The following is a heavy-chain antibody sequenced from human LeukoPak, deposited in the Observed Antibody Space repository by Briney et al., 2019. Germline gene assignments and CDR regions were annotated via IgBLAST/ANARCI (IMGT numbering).Heavy chain of an antibody. J-gene: IGHJ4*02. V-gene: IGHV3-53*01. CDR2: LYSDGNT. CDR1: GFTVITKD. D-gene: IGHD2-15*01. Sequence: GGSLRLFCAASGFTVITKDMSWVRQAPGKGLEWVSVLYSDGNTKYADSVQGRFTISRDNSKNTLYLEMNSLSPDDTAVYYCARGVEPLAATTLAYWGQGTLVTVSS. CDR3: ARGVEPLAATTLAY.